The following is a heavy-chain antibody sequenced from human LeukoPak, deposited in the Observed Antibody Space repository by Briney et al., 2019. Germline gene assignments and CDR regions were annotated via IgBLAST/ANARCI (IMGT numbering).Heavy chain of an antibody. CDR3: AKDLNPLVRFLEWLLSQTYYYYYGMDV. Sequence: GGSVRLSCAASVFFFSSYCMDWVRQAPCKGLEWVADMPYDGSNKYYADSVKGRFTISRDNSKNTLYLQMNSLRAEDTAVYYCAKDLNPLVRFLEWLLSQTYYYYYGMDVWGQGTTVTVSS. J-gene: IGHJ6*02. CDR1: VFFFSSYC. CDR2: MPYDGSNK. D-gene: IGHD3-3*01. V-gene: IGHV3-30*18.